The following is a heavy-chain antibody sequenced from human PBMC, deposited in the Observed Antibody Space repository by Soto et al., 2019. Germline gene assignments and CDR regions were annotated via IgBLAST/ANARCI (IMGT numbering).Heavy chain of an antibody. V-gene: IGHV4-39*01. CDR3: ARQPRDSYSSGWYAPYGMDV. CDR2: IYYSGST. D-gene: IGHD6-19*01. Sequence: PSETLSLTCTVSGGSISSSSYYWGWIRQPPGKGLEWIGSIYYSGSTYYNPSLKSRVTISVDTSKNQFSLKLSPVPAAATPVYKCARQPRDSYSSGWYAPYGMDVWGQGTRVTVPS. CDR1: GGSISSSSYY. J-gene: IGHJ6*02.